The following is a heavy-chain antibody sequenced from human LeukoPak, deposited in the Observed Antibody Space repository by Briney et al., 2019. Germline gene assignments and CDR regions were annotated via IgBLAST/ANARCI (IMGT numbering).Heavy chain of an antibody. CDR2: INPSGGST. V-gene: IGHV1-46*01. CDR1: GYTFTSYY. J-gene: IGHJ3*02. CDR3: ARDTDWMTANHDAFDI. D-gene: IGHD2-21*01. Sequence: ASVKVSCKASGYTFTSYYMHWVRQAPGQGLEWMGIINPSGGSTSYAQKLQGRVTMTTDTSTSTAYMELRSLRSDDTAVYYCARDTDWMTANHDAFDIWGQGTMVTVPS.